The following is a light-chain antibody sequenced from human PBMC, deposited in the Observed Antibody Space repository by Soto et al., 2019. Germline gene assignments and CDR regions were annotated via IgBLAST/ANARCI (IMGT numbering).Light chain of an antibody. CDR3: SSYTRSNTLV. Sequence: QSALTQPASVSGSPGQSITISCTGTSSDVGAYNYVSWYQQHPGKAPKLMIFEVSDRPSGVSNRFSGSKSGNTASLTISGLQAEDEADYYCSSYTRSNTLVFGGGTKPTVL. V-gene: IGLV2-14*01. J-gene: IGLJ2*01. CDR1: SSDVGAYNY. CDR2: EVS.